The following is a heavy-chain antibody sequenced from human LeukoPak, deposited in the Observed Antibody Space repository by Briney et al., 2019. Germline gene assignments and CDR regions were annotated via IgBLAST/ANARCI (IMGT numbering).Heavy chain of an antibody. J-gene: IGHJ3*02. Sequence: GGSLRLSCAASGFTVSSNYMSWVRQAPGKGLEWVSVIYSGGSTYYADSVKGRFTISRDNSKNTLYLQMNSLRAEDTAVYYCARESRGYSYGTDAFDIWGQGTMVTVSS. CDR2: IYSGGST. D-gene: IGHD5-18*01. CDR3: ARESRGYSYGTDAFDI. V-gene: IGHV3-53*01. CDR1: GFTVSSNY.